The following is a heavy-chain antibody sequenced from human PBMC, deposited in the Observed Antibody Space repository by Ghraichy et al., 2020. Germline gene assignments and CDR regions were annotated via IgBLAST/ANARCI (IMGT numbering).Heavy chain of an antibody. D-gene: IGHD3-16*01. CDR3: ARGVAVKYYGMDV. Sequence: SETLSLTCTVSGDSLSSDYWSWIRQPPGKGLECIGYTYSPGSTHYNPSLKSRITISVDRSKNQFSLRLSSVTAADTGVDYCARGVAVKYYGMDVWGQGTTVAVSS. V-gene: IGHV4-59*01. J-gene: IGHJ6*02. CDR2: TYSPGST. CDR1: GDSLSSDY.